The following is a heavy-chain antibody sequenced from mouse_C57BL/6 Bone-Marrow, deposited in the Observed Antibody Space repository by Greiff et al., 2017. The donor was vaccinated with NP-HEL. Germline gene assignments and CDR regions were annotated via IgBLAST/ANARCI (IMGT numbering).Heavy chain of an antibody. Sequence: QVQLQQSGAELVKPGASVKISCKASGYAFSSYWMNWVKQRPGKGLEWIGQIYPGDGDTNYNGKFKGKATLTADKSSSTAYMQLSSLTSEDSAVYFCARSDYDGFRFAYWGQGTLVTVSA. CDR1: GYAFSSYW. V-gene: IGHV1-80*01. J-gene: IGHJ3*01. D-gene: IGHD2-4*01. CDR3: ARSDYDGFRFAY. CDR2: IYPGDGDT.